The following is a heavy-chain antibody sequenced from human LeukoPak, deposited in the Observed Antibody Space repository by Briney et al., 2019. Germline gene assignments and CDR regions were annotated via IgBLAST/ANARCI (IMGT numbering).Heavy chain of an antibody. CDR3: ARDPSGVAANTYG. Sequence: PGGSLRLSCAASGFTVSNNYMSWVRQAPGKGLEWVSLIYSGGATYYAASVRASFTISRDQSKNTLYLQMNSLRAEDTAVYYRARDPSGVAANTYGWGEGTLVTVSS. J-gene: IGHJ4*02. V-gene: IGHV3-66*01. D-gene: IGHD6-25*01. CDR2: IYSGGAT. CDR1: GFTVSNNY.